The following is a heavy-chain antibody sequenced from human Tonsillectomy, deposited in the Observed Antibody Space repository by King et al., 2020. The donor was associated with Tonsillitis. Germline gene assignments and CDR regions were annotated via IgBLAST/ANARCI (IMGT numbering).Heavy chain of an antibody. J-gene: IGHJ2*01. Sequence: QLVQSGAEAKKPGASVKVSCKASGYTFSDYHMHWVRQAPGQGLEWMGWINPNSGGTNYAQKFQGRVTMSRDTSISTAYMERGRLRSDDTAVYYCGIGPLDWLSLPRWYVDFWGRGTLVTVSS. CDR2: INPNSGGT. D-gene: IGHD3-9*01. CDR1: GYTFSDYH. V-gene: IGHV1-2*02. CDR3: GIGPLDWLSLPRWYVDF.